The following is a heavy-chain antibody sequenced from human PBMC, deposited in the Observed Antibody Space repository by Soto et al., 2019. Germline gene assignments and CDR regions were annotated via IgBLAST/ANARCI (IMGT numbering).Heavy chain of an antibody. CDR2: IYYSGST. D-gene: IGHD2-15*01. V-gene: IGHV4-59*01. CDR3: AILDGVVVVAAISGALFDP. J-gene: IGHJ5*02. Sequence: SETLSLNCTVSGGSISSYYWSWIRQPPGKGLEWIGYIYYSGSTNYTPSLKSRVTISVDTSKNQFSLKLSSVTAADTAVYYCAILDGVVVVAAISGALFDPWGQGTLVTVSS. CDR1: GGSISSYY.